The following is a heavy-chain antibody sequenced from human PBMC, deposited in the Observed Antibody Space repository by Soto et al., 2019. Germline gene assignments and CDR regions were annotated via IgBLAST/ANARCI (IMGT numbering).Heavy chain of an antibody. D-gene: IGHD2-2*01. CDR2: IYYSGST. CDR1: GGSISSGGYY. Sequence: QVQLQESGPGLVKPSQTLSLTCTVSGGSISSGGYYWSWIRQHPGKGLEWIGYIYYSGSTYYNPSLKSRVTISVDTSKNQFSLKLSSVTAADTAVYYCARDNEGYCSSTSCYSNWFDPWGQGTLVTVSS. V-gene: IGHV4-31*03. J-gene: IGHJ5*02. CDR3: ARDNEGYCSSTSCYSNWFDP.